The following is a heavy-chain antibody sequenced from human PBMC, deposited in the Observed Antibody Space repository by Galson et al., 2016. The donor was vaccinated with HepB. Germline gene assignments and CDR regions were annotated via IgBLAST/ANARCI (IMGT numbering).Heavy chain of an antibody. J-gene: IGHJ4*02. Sequence: SLRLSCAASGFTVSNNYMKWVRQAPGKGLEWVSLIYSNGDTRYADSVKGRFTISRDNSRNLLFLQMSSLRAEDTAIYYCARRYCTIGECYNYDYWGQGTLVAVSS. D-gene: IGHD2-8*01. CDR2: IYSNGDT. V-gene: IGHV3-53*01. CDR1: GFTVSNNY. CDR3: ARRYCTIGECYNYDY.